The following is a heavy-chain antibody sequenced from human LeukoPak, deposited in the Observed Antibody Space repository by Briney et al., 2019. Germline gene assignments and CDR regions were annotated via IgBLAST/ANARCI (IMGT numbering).Heavy chain of an antibody. CDR1: GFTFSNAW. J-gene: IGHJ3*02. CDR3: TTEKGRIAVAIDAFDI. V-gene: IGHV3-15*01. Sequence: GSLRLSCAASGFTFSNAWMSWVRQAPGKGLEWAGRTKSKTDGGTRDYAAPVKGRFTISRDDSKNTLYLQMNSLKTEDTAVYYCTTEKGRIAVAIDAFDIWGQGTMVTVSS. CDR2: TKSKTDGGTR. D-gene: IGHD6-19*01.